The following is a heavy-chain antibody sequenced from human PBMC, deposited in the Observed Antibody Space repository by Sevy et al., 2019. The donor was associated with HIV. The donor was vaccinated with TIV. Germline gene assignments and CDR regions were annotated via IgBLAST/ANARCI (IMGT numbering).Heavy chain of an antibody. CDR2: FYYSEST. V-gene: IGHV4-39*01. D-gene: IGHD6-19*01. Sequence: SETLSLTCTVSGGSISISSYYWGWIRQPSGKGLEWIGSFYYSESTYYNPSLKSRLTISVDTSKNQFSLKLSSVTAADTAVYYCARAFRAVAGSYYFDYWGQGTLVTVSS. J-gene: IGHJ4*02. CDR1: GGSISISSYY. CDR3: ARAFRAVAGSYYFDY.